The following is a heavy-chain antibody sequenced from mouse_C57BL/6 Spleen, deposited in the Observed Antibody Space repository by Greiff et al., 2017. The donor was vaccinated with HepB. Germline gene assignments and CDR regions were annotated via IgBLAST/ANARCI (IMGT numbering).Heavy chain of an antibody. CDR1: GYTFTNYW. CDR2: IYPGGGYT. V-gene: IGHV1-63*01. CDR3: ARRDYYSNGGYYAMDY. Sequence: QVQLKQSGAELVRPGTSVKMSCKASGYTFTNYWIGWAKQRPGHGLEWIGDIYPGGGYTNYNEKFKGKATLTADKSSSTAYMQFSSLTSEDSAIYYCARRDYYSNGGYYAMDYWGQGTSVTVSS. D-gene: IGHD2-5*01. J-gene: IGHJ4*01.